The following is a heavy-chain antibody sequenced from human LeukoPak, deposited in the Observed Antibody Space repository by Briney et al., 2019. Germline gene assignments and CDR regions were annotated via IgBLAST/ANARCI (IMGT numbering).Heavy chain of an antibody. CDR2: ISYDGSNK. V-gene: IGHV3-30-3*02. D-gene: IGHD4-17*01. CDR1: GFTFSSYA. CDR3: AKDLQGSIHYGDYVEY. Sequence: KPGGSLRLSCAASGFTFSSYAMHWVRQAPGKGLEWVAVISYDGSNKYYADSVKGRFTISRDNSKNTLYLQMNSLRAEDTAVYYCAKDLQGSIHYGDYVEYWGQGTLVTVSS. J-gene: IGHJ4*02.